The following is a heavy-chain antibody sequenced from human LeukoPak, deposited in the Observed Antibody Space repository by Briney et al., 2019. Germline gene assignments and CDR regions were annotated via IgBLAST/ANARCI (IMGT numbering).Heavy chain of an antibody. V-gene: IGHV4-59*01. CDR3: ARVGTIFYDMDV. CDR2: IFYSGST. J-gene: IGHJ6*02. CDR1: GGPISDYS. D-gene: IGHD3-9*01. Sequence: SETLSLTCTVSGGPISDYSWTWIRQPPGKGLEWTGYIFYSGSTNCNPSLKNRATISVDTSKNQFSLKLSSVTAADTAEYFCARVGTIFYDMDVWGQGTTVTVSS.